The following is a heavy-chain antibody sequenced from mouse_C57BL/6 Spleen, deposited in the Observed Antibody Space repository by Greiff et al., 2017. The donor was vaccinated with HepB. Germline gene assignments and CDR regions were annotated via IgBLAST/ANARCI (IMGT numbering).Heavy chain of an antibody. D-gene: IGHD1-3*01. CDR1: GFTFSSYA. J-gene: IGHJ1*03. V-gene: IGHV5-4*01. CDR2: ISDGGSYT. Sequence: EVQGVESGGGLVKPGGSLKLSCAASGFTFSSYAMSWVRQTPEKRLEWVATISDGGSYTYYPDNVKGRFTISRDNAKNNLYLQMSHLKSEDTAMYYCARGEVRNWYFDVWGTGTTVTVSS. CDR3: ARGEVRNWYFDV.